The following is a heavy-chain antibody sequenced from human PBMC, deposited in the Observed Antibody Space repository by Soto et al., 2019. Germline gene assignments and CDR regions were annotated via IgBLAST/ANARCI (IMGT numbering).Heavy chain of an antibody. Sequence: PGGSLRLSCVASQFPFDVYSMHWVRQAPGKGLEWVSYIRHTTSATFYADAVKGRFTISRDNRKNSLFLQMNSLRDDDTGVYFCETDRARSGMFELDVWGPGTLVTVSS. D-gene: IGHD3-10*02. CDR2: IRHTTSAT. CDR3: ETDRARSGMFELDV. V-gene: IGHV3-48*02. J-gene: IGHJ3*01. CDR1: QFPFDVYS.